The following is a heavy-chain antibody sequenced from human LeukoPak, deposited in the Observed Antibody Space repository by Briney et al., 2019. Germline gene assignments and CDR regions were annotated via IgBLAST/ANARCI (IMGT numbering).Heavy chain of an antibody. CDR3: ARGDGY. J-gene: IGHJ4*02. CDR1: GVSITTYS. CDR2: ISHSGTT. V-gene: IGHV4-4*09. Sequence: SETLSLTCTVSGVSITTYSWTWIRQSAGKGLEWIGVISHSGTTNYNPSLKSRLTMSVDSSKNQYSLMLISVTAADTATYYCARGDGYWGQGILVTVS. D-gene: IGHD5-24*01.